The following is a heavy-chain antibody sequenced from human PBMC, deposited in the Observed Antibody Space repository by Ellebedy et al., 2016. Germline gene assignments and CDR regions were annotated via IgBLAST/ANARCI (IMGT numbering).Heavy chain of an antibody. D-gene: IGHD2-8*01. CDR3: ARTFSPHCSSGVCYMAYYFDY. J-gene: IGHJ4*02. Sequence: SETLSLTCTVSGGSISSNNSSWGWIRQPPGKGLEWIGSIYYSGSTYYNPSLKSRVTISVDTSKNQFSLKLSSVTAAETAVYYCARTFSPHCSSGVCYMAYYFDYWGQGTLVTVSS. V-gene: IGHV4-39*01. CDR2: IYYSGST. CDR1: GGSISSNNSS.